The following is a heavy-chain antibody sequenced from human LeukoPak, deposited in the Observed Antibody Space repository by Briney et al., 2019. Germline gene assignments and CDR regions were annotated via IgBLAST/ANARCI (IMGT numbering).Heavy chain of an antibody. CDR1: GYTFTGYY. D-gene: IGHD2-15*01. J-gene: IGHJ3*02. CDR3: ARSGDCSGGSCYDSVDAFDI. V-gene: IGHV1-2*02. Sequence: ASVKVSCKASGYTFTGYYMHWVRQAPGQGLEWMGWINPNSGGTNYAQKFQGRVTMTRDTSISTAYMELSRRRSDDTAVYYCARSGDCSGGSCYDSVDAFDIWGQGTMVTVSS. CDR2: INPNSGGT.